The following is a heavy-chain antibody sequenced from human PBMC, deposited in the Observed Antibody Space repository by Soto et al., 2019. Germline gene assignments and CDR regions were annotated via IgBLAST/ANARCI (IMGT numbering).Heavy chain of an antibody. CDR2: ISPKSGGT. J-gene: IGHJ4*02. CDR1: GYTFTGYY. D-gene: IGHD3-16*01. CDR3: GKGRSGEVGVFY. V-gene: IGHV1-2*02. Sequence: QVQLVQSGAEVKESGASVKVSCKASGYTFTGYYINWVRQAPGQGLEWVGEISPKSGGTRYAQKFQGRVTMTKDTSITTVYMELSNLSPDDTAVYYCGKGRSGEVGVFYWGQGTLVTVHS.